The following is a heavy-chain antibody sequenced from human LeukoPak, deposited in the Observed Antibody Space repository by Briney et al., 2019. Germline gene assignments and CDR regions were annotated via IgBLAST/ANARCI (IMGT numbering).Heavy chain of an antibody. V-gene: IGHV4-59*01. CDR3: ARTDYGGDPFDY. Sequence: SETLSLTCTVSGGSISSYYWNWIRQPPGKGLEWIGYIYYTGYTNYNPSLKSRVTISVDTSKNQFSLKLSSVTAADTAVYYCARTDYGGDPFDYWGQGTLVTVSS. J-gene: IGHJ4*02. CDR2: IYYTGYT. CDR1: GGSISSYY. D-gene: IGHD4-23*01.